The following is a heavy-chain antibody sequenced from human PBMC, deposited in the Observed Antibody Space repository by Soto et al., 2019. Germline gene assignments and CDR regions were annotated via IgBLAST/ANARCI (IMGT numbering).Heavy chain of an antibody. CDR3: ARGAYSSTSIRFDS. CDR2: INPNNGAT. V-gene: IGHV1-2*04. Sequence: QVQLVQSGAEVKKPGASVKVSCETSGYTFTGYFLHWVRQAPGQGLEWVGRINPNNGATTYAQKFQGWVPTTRDTSVSIAYMELSRLTSAATAVYYCARGAYSSTSIRFDSWGQGTLVSVTS. D-gene: IGHD6-6*01. CDR1: GYTFTGYF. J-gene: IGHJ5*01.